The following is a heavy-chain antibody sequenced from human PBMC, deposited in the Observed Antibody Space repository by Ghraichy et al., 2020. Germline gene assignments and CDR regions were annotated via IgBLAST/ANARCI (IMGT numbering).Heavy chain of an antibody. Sequence: GGSLRLSCAASGFTVSSNYMSWVRQAPGKGLEWVSVIYSGGSTYYADSVKGRFTISRDNSKNTLYLQMNSLRAEDPAVYYCARLRKDLFDYWGQGTLVTVSS. J-gene: IGHJ4*02. V-gene: IGHV3-66*04. CDR3: ARLRKDLFDY. CDR2: IYSGGST. D-gene: IGHD1-14*01. CDR1: GFTVSSNY.